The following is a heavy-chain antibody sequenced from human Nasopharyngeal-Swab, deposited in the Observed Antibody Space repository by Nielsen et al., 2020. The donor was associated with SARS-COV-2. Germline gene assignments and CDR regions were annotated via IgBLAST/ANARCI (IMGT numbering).Heavy chain of an antibody. V-gene: IGHV3-30*18. CDR2: ISNDGSNK. CDR1: GFTFSTCA. CDR3: AKYYFDSSGYYYFDY. D-gene: IGHD3-22*01. Sequence: GGSLRLSCAASGFTFSTCAMNWVRQAPGKGLEWVAVISNDGSNKYYADSVKGRFTISRDNSKNTLYLQMNSLRTEDTAVYYCAKYYFDSSGYYYFDYWDQGTLVTVSS. J-gene: IGHJ4*02.